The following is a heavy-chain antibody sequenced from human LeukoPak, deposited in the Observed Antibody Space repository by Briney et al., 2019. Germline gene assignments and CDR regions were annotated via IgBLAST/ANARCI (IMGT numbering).Heavy chain of an antibody. CDR3: ARRSKYYYDSSGYRYFDY. D-gene: IGHD3-22*01. V-gene: IGHV4-34*01. CDR1: GGSFSGYY. CDR2: INHSGST. J-gene: IGHJ4*02. Sequence: SETLSLTCAVYGGSFSGYYWSWIRQPPGKGLEWIGEINHSGSTNYNPSLKSRVTISVDTSKNQFSPKLSSVTAADTAVYYCARRSKYYYDSSGYRYFDYWGQGTLVTVSS.